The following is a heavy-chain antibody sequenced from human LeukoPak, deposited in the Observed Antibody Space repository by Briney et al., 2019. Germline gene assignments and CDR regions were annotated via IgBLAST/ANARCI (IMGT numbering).Heavy chain of an antibody. CDR3: ARIRGSGWYVRYSDY. CDR2: INHSGST. J-gene: IGHJ4*02. D-gene: IGHD6-19*01. V-gene: IGHV4-34*01. Sequence: SETLSLTCAVYGGSFSGYYWSWIRQPPGKGLEWIGEINHSGSTNYNPSLKSRVTISVDTSKNQFSLKLSSVTAADTAVYYCARIRGSGWYVRYSDYWGQGTLVTVSS. CDR1: GGSFSGYY.